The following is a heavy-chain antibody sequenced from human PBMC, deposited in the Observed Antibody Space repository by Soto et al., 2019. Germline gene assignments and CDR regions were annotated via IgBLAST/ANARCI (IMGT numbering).Heavy chain of an antibody. CDR3: ATRYFDWLPNYYGMDV. D-gene: IGHD3-9*01. J-gene: IGHJ6*02. CDR2: IYSGGST. CDR1: GFTVSSNY. V-gene: IGHV3-53*01. Sequence: EVQLVESGGGLIQPGGSLRLSCAASGFTVSSNYMSWVRQAPGKGLEWVSVIYSGGSTYYADSVKGRFTISRDNSKKTLYLQMTSLRAEDTAVYYCATRYFDWLPNYYGMDVWGQGTTVTVSS.